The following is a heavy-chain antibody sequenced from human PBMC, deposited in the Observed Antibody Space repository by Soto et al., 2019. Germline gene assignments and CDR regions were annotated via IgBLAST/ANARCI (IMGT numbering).Heavy chain of an antibody. CDR3: ARVKDFWRDFIPYYFDY. Sequence: QVQLVQSGAEVKRPGSSVKVSCKASGDTFSSYTINWVRQAPGQGLEWMGRIIPILDIANYAQKFQGRVTITADKSTSTVYMELSSLRSEDTAVYYCARVKDFWRDFIPYYFDYWGQGTLVTVSS. D-gene: IGHD3-3*01. V-gene: IGHV1-69*02. CDR2: IIPILDIA. CDR1: GDTFSSYT. J-gene: IGHJ4*02.